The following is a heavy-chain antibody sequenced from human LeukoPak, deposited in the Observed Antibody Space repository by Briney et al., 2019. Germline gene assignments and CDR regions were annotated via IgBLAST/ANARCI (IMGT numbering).Heavy chain of an antibody. D-gene: IGHD6-6*01. J-gene: IGHJ3*02. CDR2: IKQDGSER. CDR3: AKDRRRSAPVYAFDI. V-gene: IGHV3-7*03. Sequence: GGSLRLSCAVSGFTFSSYWMSWVRQAPGKGLEWVANIKQDGSERSYVDSVKGRFTISRDNAKNSLYLQMNSLRAEDTAVYYCAKDRRRSAPVYAFDIWGQGTMVTVSS. CDR1: GFTFSSYW.